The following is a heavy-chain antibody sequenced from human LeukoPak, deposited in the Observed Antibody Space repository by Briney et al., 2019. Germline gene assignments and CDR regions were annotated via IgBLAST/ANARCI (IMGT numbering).Heavy chain of an antibody. CDR2: ISYDGTNQ. CDR3: AEDRGTISESFWYFHL. J-gene: IGHJ2*01. D-gene: IGHD3-16*01. V-gene: IGHV3-30*18. CDR1: GFTFSNYG. Sequence: GGSLRLSCAVSGFTFSNYGMDWVRQAPGKGLEWVALISYDGTNQYYADSVKGRFTISRDSSKNTLYLQMNNLRVEDTAVYYCAEDRGTISESFWYFHLWGRGAPVTVSS.